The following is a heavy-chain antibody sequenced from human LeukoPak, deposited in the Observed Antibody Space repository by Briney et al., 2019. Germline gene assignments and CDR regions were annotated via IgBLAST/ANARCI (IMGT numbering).Heavy chain of an antibody. V-gene: IGHV1-46*01. Sequence: GASVKVSCKASGYSFTSNYIHWVRQAPGQGLEWMGMIYPRDGSTSYAQKFQGRVTVTRDTSTSTVHMELSGLRSEDTAVYYCATDRGIAVAGHYYYYGMDVWGQGTTVTVSS. CDR2: IYPRDGST. J-gene: IGHJ6*02. CDR1: GYSFTSNY. D-gene: IGHD6-19*01. CDR3: ATDRGIAVAGHYYYYGMDV.